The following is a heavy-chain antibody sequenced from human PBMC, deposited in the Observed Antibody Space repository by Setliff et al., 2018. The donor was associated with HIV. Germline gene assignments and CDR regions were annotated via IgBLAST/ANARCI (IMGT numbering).Heavy chain of an antibody. D-gene: IGHD3-10*01. Sequence: PSETLSLTCTVSGGSINSDYWSWIRQSPGKGLEWIGYIYYSGSTTYNPSLKSRVTMSIDTSKSQSSLQLNSVTAADTAMYYCVGGIRGARFSPWGQGTLVTVSS. V-gene: IGHV4-59*01. CDR2: IYYSGST. CDR1: GGSINSDY. J-gene: IGHJ5*02. CDR3: VGGIRGARFSP.